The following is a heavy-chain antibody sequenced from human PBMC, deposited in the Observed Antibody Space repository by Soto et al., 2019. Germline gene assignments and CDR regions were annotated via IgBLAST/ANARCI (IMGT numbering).Heavy chain of an antibody. V-gene: IGHV3-23*01. CDR3: AKRDSGSGRSPTLINY. Sequence: EVQLLESGGGLVQPGGSLRLSCAASGFTFSSYSMNWVRQAPGKGLEWVATVGGGGENTFYADSVKGRFTISRDDSQNTLYLHMNSLRAEDTAVYFCAKRDSGSGRSPTLINYWGQGTLVTVSS. CDR1: GFTFSSYS. J-gene: IGHJ4*02. CDR2: VGGGGENT. D-gene: IGHD3-10*01.